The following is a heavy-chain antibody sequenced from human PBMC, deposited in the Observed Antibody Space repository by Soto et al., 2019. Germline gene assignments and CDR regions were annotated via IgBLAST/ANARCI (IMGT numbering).Heavy chain of an antibody. Sequence: QVQLHESGPGLVEPSQTLSLTCTVSGGSISSGGYYWSWIRQHPGKGLEWVGHIYYTGRTHYNPSVSSRVTITVDTSRNQCSLNLRCVTAADTAVYYCARDDSFGGEPAYGMAVWGQGTTVKVSS. D-gene: IGHD3-22*01. CDR2: IYYTGRT. CDR3: ARDDSFGGEPAYGMAV. CDR1: GGSISSGGYY. V-gene: IGHV4-31*03. J-gene: IGHJ6*02.